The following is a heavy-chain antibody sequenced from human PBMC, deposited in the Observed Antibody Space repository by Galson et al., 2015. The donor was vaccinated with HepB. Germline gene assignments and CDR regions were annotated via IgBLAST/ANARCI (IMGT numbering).Heavy chain of an antibody. CDR3: ARRDVRYYYDRGTSAFDI. CDR1: GGSISSYY. J-gene: IGHJ3*02. CDR2: IYYSGST. V-gene: IGHV4-59*08. Sequence: SETLSLTCTVSGGSISSYYWSWIRQPPGKGLEWIGYIYYSGSTNYNPSLKSRVTISVDTSKNQFSLKLSSVTAADTAVYYCARRDVRYYYDRGTSAFDIWGQGTMVTVSS. D-gene: IGHD3-22*01.